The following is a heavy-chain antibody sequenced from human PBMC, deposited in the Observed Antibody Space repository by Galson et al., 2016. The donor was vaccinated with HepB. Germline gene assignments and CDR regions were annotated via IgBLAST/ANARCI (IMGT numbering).Heavy chain of an antibody. V-gene: IGHV6-1*01. CDR2: TCFRSKWYT. CDR3: AIASYSSGWYFDY. D-gene: IGHD6-19*01. CDR1: GDSVSSDRSA. Sequence: CAISGDSVSSDRSAWNWIRQSPSRGLEWLGRTCFRSKWYTDYAISVKGRISITPDTSTKQFSLQLNSLTPEDTAIYYCAIASYSSGWYFDYWGQGTLVPVSS. J-gene: IGHJ4*02.